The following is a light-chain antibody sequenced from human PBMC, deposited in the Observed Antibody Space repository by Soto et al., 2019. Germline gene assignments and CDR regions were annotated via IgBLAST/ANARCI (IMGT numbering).Light chain of an antibody. Sequence: ITRSPSSXGDTLVDRLPLPCRASRSVSIYLNWYKHKPGKXPXXXIHDTYNLQIGVTSRFSGSGYGTELTLTSSRLENEDCGTYYCKQGDKMHSFGDGTRLEI. V-gene: IGKV1-39*01. CDR2: DTY. CDR1: RSVSIY. CDR3: KQGDKMHS. J-gene: IGKJ5*01.